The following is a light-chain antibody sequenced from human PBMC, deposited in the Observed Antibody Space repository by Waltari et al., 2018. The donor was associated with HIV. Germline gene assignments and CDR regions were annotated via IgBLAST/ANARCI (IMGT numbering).Light chain of an antibody. CDR1: SGNIASNY. CDR2: EDN. J-gene: IGLJ3*02. CDR3: QSSDSVIAV. Sequence: NFMLTQPHSVSESPGKTVTISCTRSSGNIASNYVQWYQQRPGSAPIIVIFEDNERPSGVPDRFSGSIDSSSNSASLTISGLKTDDEADYYCQSSDSVIAVFGGGTKLTVL. V-gene: IGLV6-57*03.